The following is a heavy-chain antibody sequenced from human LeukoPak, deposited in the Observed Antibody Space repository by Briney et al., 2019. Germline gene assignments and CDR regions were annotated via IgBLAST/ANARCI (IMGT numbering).Heavy chain of an antibody. J-gene: IGHJ4*02. CDR2: IFTGSSA. CDR3: AKQQARPYSSGWEPLEY. V-gene: IGHV3-66*04. D-gene: IGHD6-19*01. Sequence: SGGSQRLSCAVSGFTVSSTYMSWVREAQGEGLEWVSVIFTGSSADYAESVKGRFTISRDNSRNTLHLQMHSLRAEDTAVYYCAKQQARPYSSGWEPLEYWGQGTRVTVSS. CDR1: GFTVSSTY.